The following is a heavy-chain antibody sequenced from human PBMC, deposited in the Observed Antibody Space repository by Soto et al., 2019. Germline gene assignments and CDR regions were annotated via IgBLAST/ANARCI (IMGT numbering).Heavy chain of an antibody. D-gene: IGHD3-22*01. V-gene: IGHV3-30*03. Sequence: RGSLRLSCAASGFTFSSYGMPWVRQAPGKGLEWVAVISYDGSNKYYADSVKGRFTISRDNSKNTLYLQMNSLRAEDTAVYYCARDHYDSSGANGDYYYGMDVWGPGTTVTVSS. J-gene: IGHJ6*02. CDR1: GFTFSSYG. CDR2: ISYDGSNK. CDR3: ARDHYDSSGANGDYYYGMDV.